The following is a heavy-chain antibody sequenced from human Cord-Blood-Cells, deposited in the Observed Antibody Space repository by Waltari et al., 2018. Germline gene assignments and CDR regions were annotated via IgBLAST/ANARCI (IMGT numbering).Heavy chain of an antibody. CDR3: ARITMVRGVIYYYYYYMDV. V-gene: IGHV4-39*07. J-gene: IGHJ6*03. CDR2: IYYSGST. Sequence: QLQLQESGPGLVKPSETLSLTCTVSGDSISSSSYYWGWIRQPPGKGLEWIGSIYYSGSTYYNPSLKSRVTISVDTSKNQFSLKLSSVTAADTAVYYCARITMVRGVIYYYYYYMDVWGKGTTVTVSS. CDR1: GDSISSSSYY. D-gene: IGHD3-10*01.